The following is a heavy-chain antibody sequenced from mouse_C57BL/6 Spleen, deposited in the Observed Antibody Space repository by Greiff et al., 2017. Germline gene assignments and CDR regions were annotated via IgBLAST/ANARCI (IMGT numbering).Heavy chain of an antibody. CDR2: IWGGGST. CDR3: ASQDSSGYIYFDY. V-gene: IGHV2-2*01. Sequence: QVQLQQSGPGLVQPSPSLSITCTVSGFSLTSYGVHWVRQSPGKGLEWLGVIWGGGSTDYNAAFISRLSISKDNSKGQVFSKMNSLQADDTAIYYCASQDSSGYIYFDYWGQGTTLTVSS. D-gene: IGHD3-2*02. CDR1: GFSLTSYG. J-gene: IGHJ2*01.